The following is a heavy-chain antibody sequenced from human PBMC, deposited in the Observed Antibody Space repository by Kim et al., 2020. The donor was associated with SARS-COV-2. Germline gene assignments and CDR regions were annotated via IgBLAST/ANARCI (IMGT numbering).Heavy chain of an antibody. V-gene: IGHV3-74*01. Sequence: GGSLRLSCAASGFTFSGYWMHWVRQAPGKGLVWVSHIKPDGSITTYADSAKGRFTISRDNAKNTLSLQMNFLRVEDTAIYYCVRDRGGRHAYWGQGTLVT. D-gene: IGHD3-10*01. CDR1: GFTFSGYW. CDR2: IKPDGSIT. J-gene: IGHJ4*02. CDR3: VRDRGGRHAY.